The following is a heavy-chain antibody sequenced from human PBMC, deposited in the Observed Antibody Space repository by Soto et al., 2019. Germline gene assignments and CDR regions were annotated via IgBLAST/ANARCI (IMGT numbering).Heavy chain of an antibody. Sequence: PGGSLRLSCAASGFTFSGYAMHWVRQAPGKGLEWVASILFDGRNKYYADSVKGRFTISRDNSKSTLYLQVNSLRAEDTAVYYCERANFGVIFTSGMDVWGQGTTVTVSS. CDR2: ILFDGRNK. V-gene: IGHV3-30*04. CDR1: GFTFSGYA. J-gene: IGHJ6*02. D-gene: IGHD3-3*01. CDR3: ERANFGVIFTSGMDV.